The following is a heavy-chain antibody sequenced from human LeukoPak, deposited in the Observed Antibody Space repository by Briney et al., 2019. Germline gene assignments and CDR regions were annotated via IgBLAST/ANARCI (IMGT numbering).Heavy chain of an antibody. CDR2: INPNSGGT. V-gene: IGHV1-2*02. J-gene: IGHJ4*02. CDR1: GYTFTAYY. Sequence: GASVKLSCKASGYTFTAYYIHWVRQAPAQGLEWMGWINPNSGGTNYAQKFQGRVTMTRDTSISTAYMELSRLRSDDTAVYFCARRCDTSSYYTYYFDYWGQGTLVTVSS. CDR3: ARRCDTSSYYTYYFDY. D-gene: IGHD3-22*01.